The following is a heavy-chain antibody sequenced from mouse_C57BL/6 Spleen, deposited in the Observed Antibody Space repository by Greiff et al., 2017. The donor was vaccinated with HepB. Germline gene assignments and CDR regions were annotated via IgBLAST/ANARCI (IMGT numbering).Heavy chain of an antibody. CDR1: GYTFTSYW. CDR3: ARSLYYGSSSSYAMDY. V-gene: IGHV1-69*01. D-gene: IGHD1-1*01. J-gene: IGHJ4*01. CDR2: IDPSDSYT. Sequence: QVQLQQPGAELVMPGASVKLSCKASGYTFTSYWMHWVKQRPGQGLAWIGEIDPSDSYTNYNQKFKGKSTLTVDKSSSTAYMQLSSLTSEDSAVYYCARSLYYGSSSSYAMDYWGQGTSVTVSS.